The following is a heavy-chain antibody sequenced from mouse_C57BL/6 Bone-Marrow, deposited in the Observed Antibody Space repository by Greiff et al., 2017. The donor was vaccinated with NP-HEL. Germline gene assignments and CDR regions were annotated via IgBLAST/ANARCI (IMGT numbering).Heavy chain of an antibody. V-gene: IGHV12-3*01. CDR1: GFPITSGYY. Sequence: ESGPGLVKPSQSLFLTCSITGFPITSGYYWIWIRQSPGKPLEWMGYITHSGETFYNPSLQSPISITRETSKNQFFLQLNSVTTEDTAMYYCAGGLLLYAMDYWGQGTSVTVSS. D-gene: IGHD2-3*01. CDR3: AGGLLLYAMDY. J-gene: IGHJ4*01. CDR2: ITHSGET.